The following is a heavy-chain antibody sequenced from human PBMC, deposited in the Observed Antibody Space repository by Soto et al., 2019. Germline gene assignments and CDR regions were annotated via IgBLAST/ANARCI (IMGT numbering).Heavy chain of an antibody. CDR1: GGTFSSYR. V-gene: IGHV1-69*01. CDR3: VRDSGAKLSSS. D-gene: IGHD6-13*01. CDR2: IVPIYRTA. Sequence: QVQLVQSGAEVKKPGSSVKVSCKASGGTFSSYRINWVRQAPGQGLEWVGGIVPIYRTADYAQKFQGRVTITADESARTSYMDLRSLKSQDTAVYYCVRDSGAKLSSSWGQGTLGTVSS. J-gene: IGHJ4*02.